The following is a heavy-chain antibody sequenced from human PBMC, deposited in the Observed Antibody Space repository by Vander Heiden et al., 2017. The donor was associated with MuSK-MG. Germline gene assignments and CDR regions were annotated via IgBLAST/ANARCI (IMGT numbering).Heavy chain of an antibody. CDR3: ARDYCSTTTCYDY. CDR2: IWYDGSYK. Sequence: VQLVESGGGVVQPGRSLRLPRAASGFNFSNYGMHWVRQAPGKGLEWVAVIWYDGSYKYYADSVKGRFTISRDDSKNTLYLQMNSLRAEDTALYYCARDYCSTTTCYDYWGQGTLVTVSS. V-gene: IGHV3-33*01. CDR1: GFNFSNYG. J-gene: IGHJ4*02. D-gene: IGHD2-2*01.